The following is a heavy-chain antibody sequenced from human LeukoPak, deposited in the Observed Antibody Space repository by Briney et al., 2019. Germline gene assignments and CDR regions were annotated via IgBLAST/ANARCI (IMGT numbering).Heavy chain of an antibody. Sequence: SSETLSLTCTVSGGSISSGGYYWSWIRQPAGKGLEWIGRIYTSGSTNYNPSLKSRVTISVDTSKNQFSLKLSSVTAADTAVYYCARAGYYDFGYAFDIWGQGTMVTVSS. D-gene: IGHD3-3*01. CDR3: ARAGYYDFGYAFDI. J-gene: IGHJ3*02. CDR2: IYTSGST. CDR1: GGSISSGGYY. V-gene: IGHV4-61*02.